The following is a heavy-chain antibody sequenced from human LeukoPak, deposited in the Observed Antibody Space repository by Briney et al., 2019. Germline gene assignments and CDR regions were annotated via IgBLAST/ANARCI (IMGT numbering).Heavy chain of an antibody. CDR3: ARRGSSSWYLDY. CDR2: IYSGGNT. Sequence: GGSLRLSCAASGFTFSSYSMNWVRQAPGKGLEWVSVIYSGGNTYYADSVKGRFTISRDNSKNMLYLQMNSLRAEDTAVYYCARRGSSSWYLDYWGQGTLVTVSS. D-gene: IGHD6-13*01. J-gene: IGHJ4*02. CDR1: GFTFSSYS. V-gene: IGHV3-53*01.